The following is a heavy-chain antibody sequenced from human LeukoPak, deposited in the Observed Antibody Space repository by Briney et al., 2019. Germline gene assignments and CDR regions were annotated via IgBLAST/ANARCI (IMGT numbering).Heavy chain of an antibody. CDR1: GFTFSSYS. V-gene: IGHV3-48*01. J-gene: IGHJ4*02. CDR2: ISSSSSTI. CDR3: ARDHDSSSCPYFDY. D-gene: IGHD6-13*01. Sequence: PGGSLRLSCAASGFTFSSYSMNWVRQAPGKGLEWVSYISSSSSTIYYADSVKGRFTISRDNAKNPLYLQMNSLRAEDTAVYYCARDHDSSSCPYFDYWGQGTLVTVSS.